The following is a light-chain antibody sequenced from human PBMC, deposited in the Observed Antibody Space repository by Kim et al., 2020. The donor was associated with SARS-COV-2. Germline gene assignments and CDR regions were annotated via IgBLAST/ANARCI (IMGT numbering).Light chain of an antibody. Sequence: GALRPTATISCGGNNIGSKNVHWYQQKHGQAPVLVISRDNNRPSGIPERFSGSNSGNTATLTIRSVQGGDEADYYCQLWDSNTYVFGNGTKVTVL. CDR1: NIGSKN. CDR2: RDN. J-gene: IGLJ1*01. CDR3: QLWDSNTYV. V-gene: IGLV3-9*01.